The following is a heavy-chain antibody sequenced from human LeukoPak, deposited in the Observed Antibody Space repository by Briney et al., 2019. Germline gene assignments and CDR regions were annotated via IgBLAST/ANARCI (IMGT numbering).Heavy chain of an antibody. CDR1: GYTFTSYG. CDR2: ISAYNGHT. J-gene: IGHJ6*03. V-gene: IGHV1-18*01. Sequence: ASVKVSCKASGYTFTSYGISWVRQAPGQGLEWMGWISAYNGHTNYAQKVQGRVTMTTDTSTSTPYMELRSLTSDDTAVYYCARRPGGYYYYYMDVWGKGTTVTVSS. CDR3: ARRPGGYYYYYMDV. D-gene: IGHD3-10*01.